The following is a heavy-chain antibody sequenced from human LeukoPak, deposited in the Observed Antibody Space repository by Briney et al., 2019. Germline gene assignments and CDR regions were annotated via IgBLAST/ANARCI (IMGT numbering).Heavy chain of an antibody. CDR2: IYYSGST. Sequence: PSETLSLTCTVSGGSISSYYWSWIRQPPGKGLEWIGYIYYSGSTNYNPSLKSRVTISVDTSKNQFSLKLTSVTAADTAVYYCARNSLRPANWFDPWGQGTLFTVSS. J-gene: IGHJ5*02. CDR3: ARNSLRPANWFDP. CDR1: GGSISSYY. V-gene: IGHV4-59*01. D-gene: IGHD4-17*01.